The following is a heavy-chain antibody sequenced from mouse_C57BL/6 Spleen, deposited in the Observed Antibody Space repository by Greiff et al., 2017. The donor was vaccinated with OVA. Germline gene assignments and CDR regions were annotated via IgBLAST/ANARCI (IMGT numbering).Heavy chain of an antibody. D-gene: IGHD1-1*02. CDR1: GFTFSSYA. J-gene: IGHJ2*01. CDR3: ARDVELSPFDY. CDR2: ISDGGSYT. V-gene: IGHV5-4*01. Sequence: EVHLVESGGGLVKPGGSLKLSCAASGFTFSSYAMSWVRQTPEKRLEWVATISDGGSYTYYPDNVKGRFTISRDNAKNNLYLQMSHLKSEDTAMYYCARDVELSPFDYWGQGTTLTVSS.